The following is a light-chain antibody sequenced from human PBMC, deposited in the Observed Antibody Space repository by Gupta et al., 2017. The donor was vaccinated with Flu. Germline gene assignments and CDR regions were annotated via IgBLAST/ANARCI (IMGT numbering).Light chain of an antibody. V-gene: IGLV3-1*01. CDR1: DLENKY. J-gene: IGLJ2*01. CDR2: QDI. Sequence: SYDLPQPLSVSVSPGQTASITCSGDDLENKYVCWYQQKPGQSPVLVVYQDIKRPPGIPARFSGSNSGNTATLTISGTQAMDEAEYYCQAWDGITVVFGGGTKLPVL. CDR3: QAWDGITVV.